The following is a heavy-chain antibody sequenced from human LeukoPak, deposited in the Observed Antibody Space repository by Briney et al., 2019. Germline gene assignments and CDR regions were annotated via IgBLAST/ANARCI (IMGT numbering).Heavy chain of an antibody. D-gene: IGHD1-26*01. V-gene: IGHV3-53*01. CDR3: ARDFPPHGYSGSSR. CDR2: IYSGGST. CDR1: GFTVSSNY. Sequence: PGGSLGLSCAASGFTVSSNYMSWVRQAPGKGLEWVSVIYSGGSTYYADSVKGRFTISRDNSKNTLYLQMNSLRAEDTAVYYCARDFPPHGYSGSSRWGQGTLVTVSS. J-gene: IGHJ4*02.